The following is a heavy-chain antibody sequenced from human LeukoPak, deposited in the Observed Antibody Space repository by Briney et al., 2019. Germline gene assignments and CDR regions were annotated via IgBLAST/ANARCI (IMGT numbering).Heavy chain of an antibody. CDR2: IYHSGST. Sequence: PSQTLSLTCAVSGGSIGSGGYSWSWIRQPPGKGLEWIGYIYHSGSTYYNPSLKSRVTISVDRSKNQFSLKLSSVTAADTAVYYCARDRTGTGGFDPWGQGTLVTVSS. V-gene: IGHV4-30-2*01. CDR3: ARDRTGTGGFDP. D-gene: IGHD1-1*01. J-gene: IGHJ5*02. CDR1: GGSIGSGGYS.